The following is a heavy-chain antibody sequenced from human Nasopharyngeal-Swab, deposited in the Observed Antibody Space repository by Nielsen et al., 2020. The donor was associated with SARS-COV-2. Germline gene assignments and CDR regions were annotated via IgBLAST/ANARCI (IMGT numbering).Heavy chain of an antibody. CDR3: AKGPLRVVVVAATADY. CDR1: GFTFNSYW. D-gene: IGHD2-15*01. Sequence: GGSLRLSCEASGFTFNSYWMSWVRQAPGKGLEWVANIKQDGSDKYHVDSVKGRFTISRDNSKNTLYLQMNSLRAEDTAVYYCAKGPLRVVVVAATADYWGQGTLVTVSS. V-gene: IGHV3-7*03. CDR2: IKQDGSDK. J-gene: IGHJ4*02.